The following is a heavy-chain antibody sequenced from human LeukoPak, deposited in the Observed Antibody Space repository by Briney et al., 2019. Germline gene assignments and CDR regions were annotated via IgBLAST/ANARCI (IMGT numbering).Heavy chain of an antibody. Sequence: GASVKLSCKASPYTFDKYYIHWVRQAPGQGPEWMGVINPSGRSTSYAQQFQGRVTVTRDTSTSTVYKDLSSLRSEDSAVYYCARDSLELQRRNWFDPWGQGTLVTVSS. V-gene: IGHV1-46*02. J-gene: IGHJ5*02. CDR2: INPSGRST. D-gene: IGHD1-7*01. CDR3: ARDSLELQRRNWFDP. CDR1: PYTFDKYY.